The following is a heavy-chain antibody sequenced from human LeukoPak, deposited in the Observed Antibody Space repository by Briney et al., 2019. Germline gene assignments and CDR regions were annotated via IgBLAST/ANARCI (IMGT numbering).Heavy chain of an antibody. D-gene: IGHD6-19*01. CDR2: INHSGST. CDR1: GFTFSSYS. Sequence: AGGSLRLSCAASGFTFSSYSMTWIRQPPGKGLEWIGEINHSGSTNYNPSLKSRVTISVDTSKNQFSLKLSSVTAADTAVYYCARATVASPSFDYWGQGTLVTVSS. V-gene: IGHV4-34*01. J-gene: IGHJ4*02. CDR3: ARATVASPSFDY.